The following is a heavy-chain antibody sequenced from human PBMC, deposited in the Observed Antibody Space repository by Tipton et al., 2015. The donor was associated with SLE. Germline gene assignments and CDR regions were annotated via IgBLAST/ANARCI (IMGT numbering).Heavy chain of an antibody. J-gene: IGHJ6*02. CDR2: ISSSSSYI. D-gene: IGHD3-10*01. CDR3: AKSPSGYGMDV. V-gene: IGHV3-21*01. Sequence: SLRLSCAASGFTFSSYSMNWVRQAPGKGLEWASSISSSSSYIYYADSVKGRFTISRDNSKNTLYLQMNSLRAEDTAVYYCAKSPSGYGMDVWGQGTTVTVSS. CDR1: GFTFSSYS.